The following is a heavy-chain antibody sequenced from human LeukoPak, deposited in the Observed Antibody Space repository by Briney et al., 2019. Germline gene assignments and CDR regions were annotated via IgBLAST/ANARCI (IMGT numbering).Heavy chain of an antibody. D-gene: IGHD2-2*01. CDR1: GGSISSGSYY. Sequence: KASETLSLTCTVSGGSISSGSYYWSWIRQPAGKGLEWIGYVHYSGSTNYNPSLKSRVTISVDTSKNQFSLKLSSVTAADTAVYYCARLVAMAVCYWGQGTLVTVSS. J-gene: IGHJ4*02. CDR3: ARLVAMAVCY. CDR2: VHYSGST. V-gene: IGHV4-61*10.